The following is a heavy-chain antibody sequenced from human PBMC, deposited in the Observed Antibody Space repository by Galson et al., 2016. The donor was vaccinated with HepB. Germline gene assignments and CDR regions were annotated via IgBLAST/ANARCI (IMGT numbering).Heavy chain of an antibody. V-gene: IGHV3-7*01. Sequence: SLRLPCAAAGFTLTSHWMSWVGQAPGKGLEWVAHINQGGSEKYYVESVKGRFTNSRDNAETALYLKMNSLRDEDTDVYYCPRLRRWKYDFWSGIVYYFDYWGQGTLVTVSS. CDR1: GFTLTSHW. CDR3: PRLRRWKYDFWSGIVYYFDY. D-gene: IGHD3-3*01. CDR2: INQGGSEK. J-gene: IGHJ4*02.